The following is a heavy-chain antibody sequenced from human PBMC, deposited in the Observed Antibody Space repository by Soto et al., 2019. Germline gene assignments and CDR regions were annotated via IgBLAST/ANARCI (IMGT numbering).Heavy chain of an antibody. V-gene: IGHV4-59*01. CDR3: ARGPTPAFDN. Sequence: SLTCTVSAGSISSYYCSWIRQPPGKGLEWIGYVYHTGSTNYNPSLTRRVTISLDTSQIQFSLKMRSVTAADTAVYYCARGPTPAFDNWGQGTLVTVSS. J-gene: IGHJ3*02. CDR1: AGSISSYY. CDR2: VYHTGST.